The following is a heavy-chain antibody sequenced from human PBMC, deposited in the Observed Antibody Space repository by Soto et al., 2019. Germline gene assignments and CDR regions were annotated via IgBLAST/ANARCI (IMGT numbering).Heavy chain of an antibody. CDR1: GFTFRTYA. Sequence: DVQLLESGGGLVQPGGSLRLSCAVSGFTFRTYAMSWVRQAPGKGLEWFTGITGSGGRTYYADSVKGRFTISRDNSKNALFRQMESLRAEDTATYYCAKRLEHVWQLVPSPNVVYWGQGTRVTVSS. V-gene: IGHV3-23*01. CDR3: AKRLEHVWQLVPSPNVVY. J-gene: IGHJ4*02. CDR2: ITGSGGRT. D-gene: IGHD6-6*01.